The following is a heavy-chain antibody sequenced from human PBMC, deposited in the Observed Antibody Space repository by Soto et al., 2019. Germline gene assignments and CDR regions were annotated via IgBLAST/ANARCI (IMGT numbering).Heavy chain of an antibody. CDR1: GFTVSSNY. CDR2: IIGSGDTT. D-gene: IGHD3-3*01. V-gene: IGHV3-23*01. Sequence: PGGSLRLSCAASGFTVSSNYMSWVRQAPGKGLEWVASIIGSGDTTYYADSVKGRFTISRDNSKNTLYLQMNSLRAEDTAVYYCAKFYYDFWSGYPYYFDYWGQGTLVTVS. J-gene: IGHJ4*02. CDR3: AKFYYDFWSGYPYYFDY.